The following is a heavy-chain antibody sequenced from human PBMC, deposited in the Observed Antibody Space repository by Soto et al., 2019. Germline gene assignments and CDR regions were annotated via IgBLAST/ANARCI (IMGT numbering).Heavy chain of an antibody. Sequence: SQTLSLTCAISGDSVSSNSAAWNWIRQSPSRGLEWLGRTYYRSKWYNDYAVSVKSRITISPDTSKNQFSLHLNSVTPEDTAVYYCTRAVTTSVEYFQYWGQSTLVTVSS. CDR1: GDSVSSNSAA. CDR3: TRAVTTSVEYFQY. J-gene: IGHJ1*01. D-gene: IGHD4-17*01. V-gene: IGHV6-1*01. CDR2: TYYRSKWYN.